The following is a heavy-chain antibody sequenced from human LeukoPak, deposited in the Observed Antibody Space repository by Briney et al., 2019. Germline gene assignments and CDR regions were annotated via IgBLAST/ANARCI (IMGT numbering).Heavy chain of an antibody. V-gene: IGHV1-18*01. J-gene: IGHJ6*02. Sequence: SVKVSCKASGYTFTSYGISWVRQAPGQGLEWMGWISAYNGNTNYAQKLQGRVTMTTDTSTSTAYMELRSLRSDDTAVYYCARDRADSVVVPAAKAYYYGMDVWGQGTTVTVSS. D-gene: IGHD2-2*01. CDR1: GYTFTSYG. CDR3: ARDRADSVVVPAAKAYYYGMDV. CDR2: ISAYNGNT.